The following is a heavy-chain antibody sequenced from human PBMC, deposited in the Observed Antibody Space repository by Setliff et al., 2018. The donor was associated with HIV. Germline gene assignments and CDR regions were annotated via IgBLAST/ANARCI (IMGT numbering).Heavy chain of an antibody. Sequence: ASVKVSCKASGGTFSSYGISWVRQAPGQGLGWMGWSSAYNGNTNYAQKLQGRVTRTTDTSTTTAYMELRSLRSDDTAVYYCATLAGDYYYSGRGYYFMDVWGKGTTVTVSS. V-gene: IGHV1-18*01. CDR1: GGTFSSYG. D-gene: IGHD3-10*01. CDR2: SSAYNGNT. CDR3: ATLAGDYYYSGRGYYFMDV. J-gene: IGHJ6*03.